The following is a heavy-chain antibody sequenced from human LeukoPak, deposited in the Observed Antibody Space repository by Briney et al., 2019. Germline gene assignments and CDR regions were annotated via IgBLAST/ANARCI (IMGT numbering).Heavy chain of an antibody. CDR1: GFSVSSNY. CDR2: FFTNGNT. CDR3: TRGLAPDPGYFDS. J-gene: IGHJ4*02. D-gene: IGHD1-14*01. V-gene: IGHV3-53*01. Sequence: PGGSLRLSCVVSGFSVSSNYMSWVRQAPGKGLEWVSSFFTNGNTYYADSVKGRFTISRDNSKNTVYLQMNRLRAGDTAVYYCTRGLAPDPGYFDSWGQGTLVTVSS.